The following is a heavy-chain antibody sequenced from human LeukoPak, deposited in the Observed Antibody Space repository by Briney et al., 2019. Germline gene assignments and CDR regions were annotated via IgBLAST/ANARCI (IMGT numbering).Heavy chain of an antibody. J-gene: IGHJ4*02. CDR3: ARIGAEEEYCSSTSCFVFDY. CDR2: IYPGDSDT. CDR1: GYSFTSYW. Sequence: GESLKISCKGSGYSFTSYWIGWVRQMPGKGLEWMGIIYPGDSDTRYSPSFQGQVTISADKSISTAYLQWSSLKASDTAMYYCARIGAEEEYCSSTSCFVFDYWGQGTLVTVSS. D-gene: IGHD2-2*01. V-gene: IGHV5-51*01.